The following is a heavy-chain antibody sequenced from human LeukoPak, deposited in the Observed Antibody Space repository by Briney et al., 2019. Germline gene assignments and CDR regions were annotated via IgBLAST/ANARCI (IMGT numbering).Heavy chain of an antibody. D-gene: IGHD2/OR15-2a*01. CDR3: ARDHPGPSRASFYYYYYGMDV. CDR2: IYYSGST. J-gene: IGHJ6*02. V-gene: IGHV4-39*07. CDR1: GGSIYSSSYY. Sequence: PSETLSLTCTVSGGSIYSSSYYWGWIRQPRGKGLEWIGSIYYSGSTDYNSSLKNRVTISVDTSKNQFSLKLSSVTAADTAVYYCARDHPGPSRASFYYYYYGMDVWGQGTTVTVSS.